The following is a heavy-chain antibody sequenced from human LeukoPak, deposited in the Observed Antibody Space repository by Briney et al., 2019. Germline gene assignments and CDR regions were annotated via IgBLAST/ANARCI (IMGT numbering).Heavy chain of an antibody. CDR3: ARDYTSGGMDV. V-gene: IGHV3-72*01. D-gene: IGHD3-10*01. Sequence: GGSLRISCAVSGFTFSDHYMDWVRQAPGKGLEWVGRTRNKANRYTTEYAASVKGRFTISRDESKNSLYLQMNSLKTEDTAVYYCARDYTSGGMDVWGQGTTVTVSS. CDR2: TRNKANRYTT. CDR1: GFTFSDHY. J-gene: IGHJ6*02.